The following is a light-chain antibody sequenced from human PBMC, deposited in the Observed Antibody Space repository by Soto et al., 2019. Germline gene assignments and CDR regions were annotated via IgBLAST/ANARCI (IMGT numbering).Light chain of an antibody. CDR1: SSDVGGYNY. CDR2: DVS. Sequence: QSALTQPASVSGSPGQSITISCTGTSSDVGGYNYVSWYQHHPGKAPKLMIYDVSNRPSGVSNRFSGSKSGNTASLTISGLQAEDEADYYCSSYTSRSTLVVFGTGTKFTVL. J-gene: IGLJ1*01. V-gene: IGLV2-14*03. CDR3: SSYTSRSTLVV.